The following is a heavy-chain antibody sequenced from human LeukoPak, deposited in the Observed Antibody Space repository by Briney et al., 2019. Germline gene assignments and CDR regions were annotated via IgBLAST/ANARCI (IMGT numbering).Heavy chain of an antibody. CDR3: ARDSPLDSSGYLWLRSFDY. Sequence: SETLSLTCTVSGGSISSYYWSWIRQPPGKGLEWIGYTYYSGSTNYNPSLKSRVTISVDTSKNQFSLKLSSVTAADTAVYYCARDSPLDSSGYLWLRSFDYWGQGTLVTVSS. CDR2: TYYSGST. CDR1: GGSISSYY. D-gene: IGHD3-22*01. V-gene: IGHV4-59*01. J-gene: IGHJ4*02.